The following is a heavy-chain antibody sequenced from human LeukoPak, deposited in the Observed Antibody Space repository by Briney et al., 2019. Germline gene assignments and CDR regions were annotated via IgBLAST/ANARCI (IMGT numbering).Heavy chain of an antibody. J-gene: IGHJ4*02. V-gene: IGHV3-53*01. D-gene: IGHD6-13*01. Sequence: RTGGSLRLSCVVSGFIVNNNYINWVRQAPGKGLEWVSVFYSDGTTYHADSVKGRFTISRDNSKNMVFLQMNSLRAEDTAVYYCARDAAAGAGVFDYWGQGTLVTVSP. CDR2: FYSDGTT. CDR1: GFIVNNNY. CDR3: ARDAAAGAGVFDY.